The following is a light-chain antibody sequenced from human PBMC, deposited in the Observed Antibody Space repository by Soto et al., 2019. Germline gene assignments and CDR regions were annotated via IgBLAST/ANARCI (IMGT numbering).Light chain of an antibody. CDR1: QTISSW. CDR3: LQHNSYSRT. Sequence: DIQMTQSPSTLSGSVGGRVTITCRASQTISSWLAWYQQKPGKAPKLLIYKASTLKSGVPSRFSGSGSGTEFTLTISSLQPEDFATYYCLQHNSYSRTFGQGTKVDI. J-gene: IGKJ1*01. V-gene: IGKV1-5*03. CDR2: KAS.